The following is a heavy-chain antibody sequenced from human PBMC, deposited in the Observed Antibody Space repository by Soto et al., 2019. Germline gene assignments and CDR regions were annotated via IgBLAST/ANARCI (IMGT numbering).Heavy chain of an antibody. CDR3: AGTYYYGSGSYYTWFDP. V-gene: IGHV4-30-4*01. CDR1: GGSISSGDYY. CDR2: IYYSGST. Sequence: SETLSLTCIVSGGSISSGDYYWSWIRQPPGKGLEWIGYIYYSGSTYYNPSLKSRVTISVDTSKNQFSLKLSSVTAADTAVYYCAGTYYYGSGSYYTWFDPWGQGTLVTVSS. J-gene: IGHJ5*02. D-gene: IGHD3-10*01.